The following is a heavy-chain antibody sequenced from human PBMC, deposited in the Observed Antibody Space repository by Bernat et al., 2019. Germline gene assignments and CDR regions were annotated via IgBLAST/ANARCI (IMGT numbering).Heavy chain of an antibody. Sequence: QVQLVESGGGLVKPGGSLRLSCAASGFTFSDYYMSWIRQTPGKGLEWISYVSSSSTYTNYADSVKGRFTISRDNAKNSLYLQMNSLRAEDTAVYYCTRDISSKYFDQWGRGTLVTVSS. J-gene: IGHJ2*01. CDR2: VSSSSTYT. D-gene: IGHD4-11*01. V-gene: IGHV3-11*06. CDR1: GFTFSDYY. CDR3: TRDISSKYFDQ.